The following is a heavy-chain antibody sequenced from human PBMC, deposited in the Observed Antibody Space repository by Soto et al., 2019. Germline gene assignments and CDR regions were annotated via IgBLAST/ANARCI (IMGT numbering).Heavy chain of an antibody. J-gene: IGHJ3*02. CDR2: TYYRSKWYN. CDR3: ARESVTDSSSWYAFDI. V-gene: IGHV6-1*01. D-gene: IGHD6-13*01. Sequence: SQTLSLTCAISGDSVSSNSAAWNWIRQSPSRGLEWLGRTYYRSKWYNDYAVSVKSRITINPDTSKNQFSLQLNSVTPEDTAVYYCARESVTDSSSWYAFDIWGQGTMVTVSS. CDR1: GDSVSSNSAA.